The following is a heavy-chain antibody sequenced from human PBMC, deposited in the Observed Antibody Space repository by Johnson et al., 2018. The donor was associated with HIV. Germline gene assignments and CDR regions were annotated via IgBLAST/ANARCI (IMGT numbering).Heavy chain of an antibody. Sequence: VQLVESGGGVVQPGRSLRLSCAASGFSFSSYWMSWVRQAPGKGLEWVANTKQDGSEKYYVDSVKGRFTISRDNSKNTLYLEMNSLRAEDTAVYYCTRLPSGYSRDAFDIWGQGTMVTVSS. CDR3: TRLPSGYSRDAFDI. J-gene: IGHJ3*02. CDR2: TKQDGSEK. CDR1: GFSFSSYW. D-gene: IGHD5-18*01. V-gene: IGHV3-7*01.